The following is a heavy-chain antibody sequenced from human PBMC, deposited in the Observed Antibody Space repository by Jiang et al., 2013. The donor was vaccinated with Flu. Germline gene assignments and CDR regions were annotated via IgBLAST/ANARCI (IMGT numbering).Heavy chain of an antibody. V-gene: IGHV5-51*01. Sequence: KISCKGSGYSFTTYWIGWVRQMPGKGLEWMGIIYPADSDTKYSPSFQGQVTISADKSINTAYLQWSSLKASDTAVYYCARHSNSDFWSGYPDYWGQGTLVTVSS. CDR3: ARHSNSDFWSGYPDY. CDR2: IYPADSDT. CDR1: GYSFTTYW. D-gene: IGHD3-3*01. J-gene: IGHJ4*02.